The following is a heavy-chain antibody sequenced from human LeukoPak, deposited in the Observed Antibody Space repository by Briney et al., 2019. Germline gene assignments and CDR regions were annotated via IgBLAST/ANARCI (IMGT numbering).Heavy chain of an antibody. Sequence: PGGSLRLSCAASGFPFSSYVMSWVRQAPGKGLEWVAVMWYDGSHQNYADSVKGRFTVSRDNSKNTLYLQMNSLTADDTALYYCARGRDAFDIWGQGTMVTVSS. CDR3: ARGRDAFDI. CDR2: MWYDGSHQ. CDR1: GFPFSSYV. J-gene: IGHJ3*02. V-gene: IGHV3-33*01.